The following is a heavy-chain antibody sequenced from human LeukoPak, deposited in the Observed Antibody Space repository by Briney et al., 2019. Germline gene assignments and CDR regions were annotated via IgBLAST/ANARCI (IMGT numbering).Heavy chain of an antibody. CDR3: ARTQLETTVTYYYYYYGMDV. CDR2: INSDGSST. CDR1: GFTFSSYW. D-gene: IGHD4-17*01. Sequence: GGSLRLSCAASGFTFSSYWMHWVRQAPGKGLVWVSRINSDGSSTSYADSVKGRFTISRDNSKNTLYLQMNSLRAEDTAVYYCARTQLETTVTYYYYYYGMDVWGQGTTVTVSS. J-gene: IGHJ6*02. V-gene: IGHV3-74*01.